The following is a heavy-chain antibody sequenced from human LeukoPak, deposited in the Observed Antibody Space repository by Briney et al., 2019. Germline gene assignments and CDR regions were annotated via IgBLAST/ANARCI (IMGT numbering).Heavy chain of an antibody. V-gene: IGHV4-39*01. CDR2: IYYSGST. CDR1: GGSISSSIYY. CDR3: AKDTAMVGGVDY. D-gene: IGHD5-18*01. Sequence: SETLSLTCTVSGGSISSSIYYWGWIRQPPRKGLEWIGSIYYSGSTYYNPSLKSRVTISVDTSKNQFSLKLSSVTAADTAVYYCAKDTAMVGGVDYWGQGTLVTVSS. J-gene: IGHJ4*02.